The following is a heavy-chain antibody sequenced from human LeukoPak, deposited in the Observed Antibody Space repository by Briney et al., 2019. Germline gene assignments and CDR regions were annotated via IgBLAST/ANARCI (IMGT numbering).Heavy chain of an antibody. Sequence: PGGSLRLSCAASGFTVSSNYMTWVRQAPGKGLEWVSVMYSGGSTYYADSVKGRFTISRDNSKNTLYLQMNSLRAEDTAVYYCASHSSSWYGFDYWGQGTLVTVSS. V-gene: IGHV3-66*04. D-gene: IGHD6-13*01. CDR1: GFTVSSNY. J-gene: IGHJ4*02. CDR3: ASHSSSWYGFDY. CDR2: MYSGGST.